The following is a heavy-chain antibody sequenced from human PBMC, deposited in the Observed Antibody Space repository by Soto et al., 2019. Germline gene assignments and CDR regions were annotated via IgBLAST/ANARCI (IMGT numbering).Heavy chain of an antibody. CDR1: GFTVSSND. J-gene: IGHJ5*02. D-gene: IGHD6-19*01. V-gene: IGHV3-53*01. CDR2: IYSGGST. CDR3: TRDSEAGTKGRWFDP. Sequence: PGGSLRLSCAASGFTVSSNDMSWVRQAPGKGLEWVSVIYSGGSTYYADSVKGRFTISRDNSKSTLYLQMNSLRAEDTAVYYCTRDSEAGTKGRWFDPWGQGTLVTVSS.